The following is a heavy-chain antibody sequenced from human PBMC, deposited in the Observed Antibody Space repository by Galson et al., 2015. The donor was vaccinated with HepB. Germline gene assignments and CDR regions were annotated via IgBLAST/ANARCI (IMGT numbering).Heavy chain of an antibody. Sequence: SLRLSCAASGFTFGDYAMSWVRQAPGKGLEWVGFIRSKAYGGTTEYAASVKGRLTISRDDSKSIAYLQMNSLKTEDTAVYYCTSTVVVVTASQPYNYYYYGMDVWGQGTTVTVSS. CDR3: TSTVVVVTASQPYNYYYYGMDV. CDR2: IRSKAYGGTT. D-gene: IGHD2-21*02. V-gene: IGHV3-49*04. CDR1: GFTFGDYA. J-gene: IGHJ6*02.